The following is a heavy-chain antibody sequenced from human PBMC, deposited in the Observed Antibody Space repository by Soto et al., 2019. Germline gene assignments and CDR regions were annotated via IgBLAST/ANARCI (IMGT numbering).Heavy chain of an antibody. CDR3: ARSYSTSATNWFDP. J-gene: IGHJ5*02. CDR1: GCTFTSYW. V-gene: IGHV5-51*01. Sequence: PGQSLKISCKVSGCTFTSYWIGCVRQMTGKGLWWMGIIYPGDSDTRYSPSFQGQVTISADKSISTAYLQWSSLKASDTAMYYCARSYSTSATNWFDPWGQGTLVTVS. D-gene: IGHD6-6*01. CDR2: IYPGDSDT.